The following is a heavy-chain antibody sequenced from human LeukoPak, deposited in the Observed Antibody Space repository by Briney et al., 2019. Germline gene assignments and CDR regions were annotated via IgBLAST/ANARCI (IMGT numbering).Heavy chain of an antibody. V-gene: IGHV1-2*02. CDR2: INPNSGGT. Sequence: GASVKVSCKASGYTFTGYYMHWVRQAPGQGLEWMGWINPNSGGTNYAQKFQGRVTMTRDTSISTAYMELSRLRSDDTAVHYCARGKDDSSGYYYVIDYWGQGTLVTVSS. J-gene: IGHJ4*02. CDR3: ARGKDDSSGYYYVIDY. CDR1: GYTFTGYY. D-gene: IGHD3-22*01.